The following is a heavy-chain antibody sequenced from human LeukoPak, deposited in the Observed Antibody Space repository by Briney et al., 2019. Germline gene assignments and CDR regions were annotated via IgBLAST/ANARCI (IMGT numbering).Heavy chain of an antibody. D-gene: IGHD5-24*01. CDR2: IYYSGNT. CDR1: GGSIRNGDYY. CDR3: ARGDGYNSLDY. V-gene: IGHV4-30-4*01. J-gene: IGHJ4*02. Sequence: PSQTLPLTCTISGGSIRNGDYYWSWIRQSPGKGLEWIGYIYYSGNTFYNSSLKSQVSISGDTSKNQFSLKLTSVTAADTAVYYCARGDGYNSLDYWGQGTLVTVSS.